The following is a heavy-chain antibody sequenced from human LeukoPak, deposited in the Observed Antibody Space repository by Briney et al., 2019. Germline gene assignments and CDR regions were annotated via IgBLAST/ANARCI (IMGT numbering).Heavy chain of an antibody. V-gene: IGHV3-7*01. D-gene: IGHD4-17*01. CDR1: GFTFSSYW. CDR2: IKQDGSEK. J-gene: IGHJ6*03. Sequence: PGGSLRLSCAASGFTFSSYWMSWVRQAPGKGLEWVANIKQDGSEKYYVDSVKGRFTISRDNAKNSLYLQMNSLRAEDTAVYYCARDYGDYNPAYYYYMDVWGKGTTVTVSS. CDR3: ARDYGDYNPAYYYYMDV.